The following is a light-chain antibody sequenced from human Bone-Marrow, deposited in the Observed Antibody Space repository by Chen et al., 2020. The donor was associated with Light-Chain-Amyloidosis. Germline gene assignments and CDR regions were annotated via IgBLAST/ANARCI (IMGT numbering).Light chain of an antibody. Sequence: EIVMTQSPATLSVSPGERATLSCRASQSVSSNLAWYQQKPGQAPRLLIYGASTRATGIPARLSGSGSGTEFTLTISSLQSEDFAVYYCQQYNNWPPAWTVGQGTKVEIK. CDR3: QQYNNWPPAWT. CDR1: QSVSSN. CDR2: GAS. V-gene: IGKV3-15*01. J-gene: IGKJ1*01.